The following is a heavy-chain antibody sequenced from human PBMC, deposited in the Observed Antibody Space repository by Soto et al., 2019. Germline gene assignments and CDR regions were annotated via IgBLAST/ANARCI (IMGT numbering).Heavy chain of an antibody. Sequence: PSETLSLTCAVYGGSFSGYYWSWIRQPPWKGLEWIGEINHSGSTNYNPSLKSRVTISVDTSKNQFSLKLSSVTAADTAVYYCARRSLLGTVTTRAYYYYYGMDVWGQGTTVTVSS. D-gene: IGHD4-17*01. CDR3: ARRSLLGTVTTRAYYYYYGMDV. V-gene: IGHV4-34*01. CDR2: INHSGST. CDR1: GGSFSGYY. J-gene: IGHJ6*02.